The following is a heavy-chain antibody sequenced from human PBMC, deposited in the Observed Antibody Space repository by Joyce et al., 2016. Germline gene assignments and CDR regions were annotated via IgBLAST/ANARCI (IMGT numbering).Heavy chain of an antibody. Sequence: QVQLVESGGGVVQPGMSLRLSCAASGFTFSIYGMHWVRQAPGKWLEWVAVISYDGSNKHYRDSVKGRFTFSRDNSKNTLYLQMNDLRAEDTAVYYCAKFFMSATPSPNDAFDIWGQGTMVTVSS. V-gene: IGHV3-30*18. CDR3: AKFFMSATPSPNDAFDI. CDR1: GFTFSIYG. D-gene: IGHD2-2*01. CDR2: ISYDGSNK. J-gene: IGHJ3*02.